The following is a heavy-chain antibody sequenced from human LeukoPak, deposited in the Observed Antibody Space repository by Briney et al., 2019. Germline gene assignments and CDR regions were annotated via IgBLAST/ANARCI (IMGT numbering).Heavy chain of an antibody. CDR1: GFTFSSYS. Sequence: PGGSLRLSCAASGFTFSSYSMHWVRQAPGKGLEWVAVIWYDGSNKYYADSVKGRFTISRDNSKNTLYLQMNSLRAEDTAVYYCARFRGFGEPRMDVWGQGTTVTVSS. D-gene: IGHD3-10*01. CDR2: IWYDGSNK. V-gene: IGHV3-33*01. J-gene: IGHJ6*02. CDR3: ARFRGFGEPRMDV.